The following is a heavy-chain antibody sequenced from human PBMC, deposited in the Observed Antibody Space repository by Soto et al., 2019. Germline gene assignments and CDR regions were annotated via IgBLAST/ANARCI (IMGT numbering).Heavy chain of an antibody. D-gene: IGHD3-9*01. CDR2: ISAYNYKT. CDR3: ARGIVSDWLKPFDN. Sequence: QVQLVQSGAEVKKPGASVRVSCKASGYTFTSYGIIWVRQAPGQGLEWMGWISAYNYKTNYAQKLQRRVTMTIDTSTNTGYIELRSLTSDDTAVYYCARGIVSDWLKPFDNWGQGTLVTVSS. V-gene: IGHV1-18*01. CDR1: GYTFTSYG. J-gene: IGHJ4*02.